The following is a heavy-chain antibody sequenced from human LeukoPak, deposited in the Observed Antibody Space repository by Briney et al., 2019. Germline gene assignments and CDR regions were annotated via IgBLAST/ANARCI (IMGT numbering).Heavy chain of an antibody. CDR2: ISGSGGNT. J-gene: IGHJ3*02. CDR3: AKLSGVGAFDI. V-gene: IGHV3-23*01. Sequence: PGGPLRLSCAASGFTFSSYAMSWVRQAPGKGLEWVSAISGSGGNTYYAVPVKGRFTISRDTSKHTLYLKMNSLSAEDTRVYYCAKLSGVGAFDIWGQRTMVTVSS. CDR1: GFTFSSYA. D-gene: IGHD3-10*01.